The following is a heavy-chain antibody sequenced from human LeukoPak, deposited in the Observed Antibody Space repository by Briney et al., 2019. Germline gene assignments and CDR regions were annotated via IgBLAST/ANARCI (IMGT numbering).Heavy chain of an antibody. CDR1: GFTFSSYS. D-gene: IGHD6-13*01. V-gene: IGHV3-21*01. J-gene: IGHJ4*02. CDR3: ARGYSSSWSIFDY. CDR2: ISSSSSYI. Sequence: GGSLRLSCAASGFTFSSYSMNWVRQAPGKGLEWVSSISSSSSYIHYADSVKGRFTISRDNAKNSLYLQMNSLRAEDTAVYYCARGYSSSWSIFDYWGQGTLVTVSS.